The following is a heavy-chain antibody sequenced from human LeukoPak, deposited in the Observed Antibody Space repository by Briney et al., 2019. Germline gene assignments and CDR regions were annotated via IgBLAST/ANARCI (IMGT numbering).Heavy chain of an antibody. CDR1: GGSFSGYY. Sequence: SESLSLTCAVYGGSFSGYYWSWIRQPPGKGLEWIGEINHSGSTNYNPCLKSRVTISVDTSKNQFSLKLSSVTAADTAVYYCARGLAAAGTRGNLFDPWGQGTLVTVSS. CDR2: INHSGST. V-gene: IGHV4-34*01. D-gene: IGHD6-13*01. CDR3: ARGLAAAGTRGNLFDP. J-gene: IGHJ5*02.